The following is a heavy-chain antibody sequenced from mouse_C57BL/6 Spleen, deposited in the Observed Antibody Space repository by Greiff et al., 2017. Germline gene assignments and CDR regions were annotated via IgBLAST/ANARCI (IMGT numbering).Heavy chain of an antibody. CDR1: GYSITSGYY. J-gene: IGHJ2*01. D-gene: IGHD2-3*01. Sequence: DVHLVESGPGLVKPSQSLSLTCSVTGYSITSGYYWNWIRQFPGNKLEWMGYISYDGSNNYNPSLKNRISITRDTSKNQFFLKLNSVTTEDTATYYCAREGENGYLYYFDYWGQGTTLTVSS. CDR2: ISYDGSN. V-gene: IGHV3-6*01. CDR3: AREGENGYLYYFDY.